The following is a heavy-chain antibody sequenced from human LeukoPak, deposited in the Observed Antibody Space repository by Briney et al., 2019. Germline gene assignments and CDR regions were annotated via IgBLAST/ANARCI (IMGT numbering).Heavy chain of an antibody. CDR3: ARGSYASGSSY. CDR2: ISSSSSTI. V-gene: IGHV3-48*01. Sequence: PGGSLRLSCAASGFTLRSYNMNWVRQAPGKGLEWVSYISSSSSTIYYADSVKGRFTISRDNAKNSLYLQMNSLRAEDTAVYYCARGSYASGSSYWGQGTLVTVSS. J-gene: IGHJ4*02. CDR1: GFTLRSYN. D-gene: IGHD3-10*01.